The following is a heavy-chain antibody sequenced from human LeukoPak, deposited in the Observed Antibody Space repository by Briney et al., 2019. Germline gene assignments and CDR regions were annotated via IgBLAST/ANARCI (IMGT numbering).Heavy chain of an antibody. V-gene: IGHV3-74*01. D-gene: IGHD2-2*02. Sequence: GGCLRLSCAASGFTFGSYWMYWVRRAPGKGLVYIARINNDGGGTTYADSVKGRFTISRDNARNGVYLQMNSLRAEDTAVYYCARGGPYHAFDIWGQGTMVTVS. CDR3: ARGGPYHAFDI. CDR2: INNDGGGT. J-gene: IGHJ3*02. CDR1: GFTFGSYW.